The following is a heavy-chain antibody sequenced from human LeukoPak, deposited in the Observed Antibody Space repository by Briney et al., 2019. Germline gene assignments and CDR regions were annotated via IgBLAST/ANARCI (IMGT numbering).Heavy chain of an antibody. CDR2: ISSSSSYT. J-gene: IGHJ4*02. D-gene: IGHD5-18*01. Sequence: GGSLRLSCAASGFTFSDCYMSWIRQAPGKGLEWVSYISSSSSYTNYADSVKGRFTISRDNAKNSLYLQMNSLRAEDTAVYYCARLDSGYSYGYSPYYFDFWGQGTLVTVSS. CDR3: ARLDSGYSYGYSPYYFDF. CDR1: GFTFSDCY. V-gene: IGHV3-11*06.